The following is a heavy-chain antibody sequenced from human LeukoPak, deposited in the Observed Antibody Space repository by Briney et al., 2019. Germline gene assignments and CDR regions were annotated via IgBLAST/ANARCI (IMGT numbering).Heavy chain of an antibody. CDR1: GFTFNIYA. CDR3: ARDRPNYHESNGHYYQRDGDH. D-gene: IGHD3-22*01. V-gene: IGHV3-23*01. CDR2: MCGSAGCT. J-gene: IGHJ5*02. Sequence: PGGSLRPSCAASGFTFNIYAMSWVRLAPGKGLQWVASMCGSAGCTYYADSVKGRFTISRDNSKNTLYLQMNSLRAEDTAIYYCARDRPNYHESNGHYYQRDGDHWGQGTLVTVSS.